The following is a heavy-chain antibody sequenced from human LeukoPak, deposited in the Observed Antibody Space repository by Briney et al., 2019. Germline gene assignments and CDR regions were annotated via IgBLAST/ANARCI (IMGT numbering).Heavy chain of an antibody. CDR1: GFTFSSYA. V-gene: IGHV3-23*01. CDR3: AKSGAGAYDILTGYAD. Sequence: GGSLRLSCAASGFTFSSYAMSWVRQAPGEGLEWVSAISGSGGSTYYADSVKGRFTISRDNSKNTLYLQMNSLRAEDTAVYYCAKSGAGAYDILTGYADWGQGTLVTVSS. CDR2: ISGSGGST. J-gene: IGHJ4*02. D-gene: IGHD3-9*01.